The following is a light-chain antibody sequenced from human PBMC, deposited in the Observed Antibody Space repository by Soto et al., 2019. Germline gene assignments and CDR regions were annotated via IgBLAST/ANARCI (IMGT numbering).Light chain of an antibody. V-gene: IGKV1-5*03. CDR1: QSLNNW. Sequence: DIQMTQSTSTLYASVGDIVTITCRASQSLNNWLAWYQQKPGKAPKLLIYKASSLESGVPSRFSGSGSGTEFTLTISSLQPDDFATYYCQKYNSYSWTFGQGTKVEIK. CDR2: KAS. J-gene: IGKJ1*01. CDR3: QKYNSYSWT.